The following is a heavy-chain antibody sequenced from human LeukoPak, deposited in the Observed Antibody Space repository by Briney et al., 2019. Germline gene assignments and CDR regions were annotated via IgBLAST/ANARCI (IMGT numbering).Heavy chain of an antibody. CDR2: IYPGDSDT. Sequence: GESLKISCKGSGYSFISYWIGCVRQMPGKGLEWMGIIYPGDSDTRYSPSFQGQVTISADKTISAAYLQWSSLKASDTAMYYCARLSGSYYSGFDYWGQGTLVTVSS. CDR1: GYSFISYW. D-gene: IGHD1-26*01. J-gene: IGHJ4*02. CDR3: ARLSGSYYSGFDY. V-gene: IGHV5-51*01.